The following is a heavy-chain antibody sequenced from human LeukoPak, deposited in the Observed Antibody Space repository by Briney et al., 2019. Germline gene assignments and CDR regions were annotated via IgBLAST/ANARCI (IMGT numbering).Heavy chain of an antibody. J-gene: IGHJ3*02. CDR1: GGTFSSYA. CDR2: IIPIFGTA. Sequence: SVKVSSKASGGTFSSYAISWVRQAPGQGLEWMGGIIPIFGTANYAQKFQGRVTITADESTSTAYMELSSLRSEDTAVYYCARDSVYGDYVLANDDAFDIWGQGTMVTVSS. CDR3: ARDSVYGDYVLANDDAFDI. D-gene: IGHD4-17*01. V-gene: IGHV1-69*01.